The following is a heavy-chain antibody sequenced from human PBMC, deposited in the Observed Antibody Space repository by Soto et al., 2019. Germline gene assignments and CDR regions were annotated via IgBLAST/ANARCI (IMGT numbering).Heavy chain of an antibody. J-gene: IGHJ6*02. Sequence: GESLKISCKGSGYSFTSYWIGWVRQMPGKGLEWMGIIYPGDSDTRYSPSFQGQVTISADKSISTAYLQWSSLKASDTAMYYCARTAAAGKYYYGVDVWGQGTTVTVSS. D-gene: IGHD6-13*01. CDR3: ARTAAAGKYYYGVDV. CDR1: GYSFTSYW. V-gene: IGHV5-51*01. CDR2: IYPGDSDT.